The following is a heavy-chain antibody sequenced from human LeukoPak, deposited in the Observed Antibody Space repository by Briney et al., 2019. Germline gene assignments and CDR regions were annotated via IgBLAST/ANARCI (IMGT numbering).Heavy chain of an antibody. V-gene: IGHV3-21*01. CDR1: GFTFSSYS. J-gene: IGHJ5*02. CDR2: ISSSSSYI. CDR3: ARDLGAYCSGGSCYS. Sequence: GGSLRLSCAASGFTFSSYSMNWVRQAPGKGLEWVSSISSSSSYIYYADSVKGRFTISRDNAKNSLYLQVNSLRAEDTAVYYCARDLGAYCSGGSCYSWGQGTLVTVSS. D-gene: IGHD2-15*01.